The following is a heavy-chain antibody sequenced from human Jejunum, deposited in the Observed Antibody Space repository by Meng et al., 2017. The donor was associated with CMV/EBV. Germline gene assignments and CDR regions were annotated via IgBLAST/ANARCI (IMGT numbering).Heavy chain of an antibody. Sequence: QVQFLQVWADMNSHVSSVTLSCQSSGGVFTKYAFTCVPHYSGQGLEWIGVNIAVLTTPNYAPKFQGRFTITADAFTGTTYMDLSYLTSEDTAVYFCAIWYSNGWQPFDFWGQGTLVTVSS. CDR1: GGVFTKYA. CDR3: AIWYSNGWQPFDF. J-gene: IGHJ4*02. V-gene: IGHV1-69*12. CDR2: NIAVLTTP. D-gene: IGHD2-8*01.